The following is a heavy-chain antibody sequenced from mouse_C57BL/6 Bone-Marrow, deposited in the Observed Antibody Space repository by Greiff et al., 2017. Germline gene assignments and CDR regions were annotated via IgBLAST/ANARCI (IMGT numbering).Heavy chain of an antibody. D-gene: IGHD2-5*01. CDR3: AREGSYYSNYYAMDY. CDR1: GYTFTSYW. Sequence: QVLLQQPGAELVKPGASVKMSCKASGYTFTSYWITWVKQRPGQGLEWIGDIYPGSGSTNYNEKFKSKATLTVDTSSSTAYMQLSSLTSEDSAVYYCAREGSYYSNYYAMDYWGQGTSVTVSS. V-gene: IGHV1-55*01. CDR2: IYPGSGST. J-gene: IGHJ4*01.